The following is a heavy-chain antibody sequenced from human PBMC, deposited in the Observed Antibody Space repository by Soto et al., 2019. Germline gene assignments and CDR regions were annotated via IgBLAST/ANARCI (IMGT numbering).Heavy chain of an antibody. CDR3: ARIVGCSGGSCYSEFDY. V-gene: IGHV1-69*01. Sequence: QVQLVQSGAEVKKPGSSVKVSCKASGGTFSSYAISWVRQAPGQGLEWMGGIIPIFGTANYAQKFQGRVTITADESTSTAYMELGSLRSEDTAVYYCARIVGCSGGSCYSEFDYWGQGPLVTVSS. D-gene: IGHD2-15*01. CDR2: IIPIFGTA. J-gene: IGHJ4*02. CDR1: GGTFSSYA.